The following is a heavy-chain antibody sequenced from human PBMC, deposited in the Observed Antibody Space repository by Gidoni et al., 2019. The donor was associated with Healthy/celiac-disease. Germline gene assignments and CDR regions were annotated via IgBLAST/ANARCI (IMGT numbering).Heavy chain of an antibody. CDR2: ISYDGSNK. CDR3: ARGYYSSSSRFDY. V-gene: IGHV3-30-3*01. D-gene: IGHD6-6*01. CDR1: GFTFSSYA. Sequence: QVQLVESGGGVVQPGRSLRLACAAPGFTFSSYAMHWVRQAPGKGLEWVAVISYDGSNKYYADSVKGRFTISRDNSKNTLYLQMNSLRAEDTAVYYCARGYYSSSSRFDYWGQGTLVTVSS. J-gene: IGHJ4*02.